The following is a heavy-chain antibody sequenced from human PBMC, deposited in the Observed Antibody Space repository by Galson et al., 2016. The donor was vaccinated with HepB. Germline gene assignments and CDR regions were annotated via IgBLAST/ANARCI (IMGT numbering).Heavy chain of an antibody. V-gene: IGHV3-9*01. Sequence: SLRLSCAASGFTFDGCVMHWVRQAPGKGLEWVSSITYNGDKVGYADSVKGRFTTSRDNAKNSLYLQMDGMKTEDTALYYCAKDMSAGAAASGCFDCWGQGTLVTVSS. CDR2: ITYNGDKV. CDR1: GFTFDGCV. CDR3: AKDMSAGAAASGCFDC. J-gene: IGHJ4*02. D-gene: IGHD6-13*01.